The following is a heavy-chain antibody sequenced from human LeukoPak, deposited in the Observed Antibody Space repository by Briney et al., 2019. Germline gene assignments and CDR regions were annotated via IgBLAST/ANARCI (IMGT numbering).Heavy chain of an antibody. V-gene: IGHV1-2*06. CDR3: ARGSEYSSSSDDY. D-gene: IGHD6-6*01. CDR2: INPNSGGT. CDR1: GYTFTGYY. J-gene: IGHJ4*02. Sequence: ASVKVSCKASGYTFTGYYMHWVRQAPGQGLEWMGRINPNSGGTNYAQKFQGRVTMTRDTSISTAYMELSRLRSDDTAVYYCARGSEYSSSSDDYGGQGTLVTVSS.